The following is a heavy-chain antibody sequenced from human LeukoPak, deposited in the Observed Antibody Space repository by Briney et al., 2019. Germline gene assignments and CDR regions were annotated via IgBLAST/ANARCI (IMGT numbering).Heavy chain of an antibody. CDR2: ISYDGNNK. Sequence: GGSLRLSCAASGFTFSRYGIHWVRQAPGKGLEWVAVISYDGNNKYYAASVKGRFTISRDNSENTLYLQMNSPRAEDTGVYYCARKGAAGGTGNWFDPWGQGTLVTVSS. CDR3: ARKGAAGGTGNWFDP. D-gene: IGHD6-13*01. V-gene: IGHV3-30*03. J-gene: IGHJ5*02. CDR1: GFTFSRYG.